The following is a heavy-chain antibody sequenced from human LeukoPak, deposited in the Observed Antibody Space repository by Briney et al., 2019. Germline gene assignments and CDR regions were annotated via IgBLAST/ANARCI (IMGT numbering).Heavy chain of an antibody. Sequence: ASVKVSCKASGYTFTGYYMHWVRQAPGQGLEWMGWINPDSGGTNYAQKFQGRVTMTRDTSIITAYMELSRLRSDDTAVYYCARGPGHSGNYYNGLDYWGQGTLVTVSS. CDR1: GYTFTGYY. D-gene: IGHD3-10*01. CDR3: ARGPGHSGNYYNGLDY. CDR2: INPDSGGT. V-gene: IGHV1-2*02. J-gene: IGHJ4*02.